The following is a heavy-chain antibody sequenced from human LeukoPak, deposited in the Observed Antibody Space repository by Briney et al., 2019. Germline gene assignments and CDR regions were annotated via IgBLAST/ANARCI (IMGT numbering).Heavy chain of an antibody. J-gene: IGHJ4*02. CDR3: AKDLVRGVIKGGSY. CDR2: ISSSSSYI. CDR1: GFTFSSYS. D-gene: IGHD3-10*01. V-gene: IGHV3-21*04. Sequence: GGSLRLSCAASGFTFSSYSMNWVRQAPGKGLEWVSSISSSSSYIYYADSVKGRFTISRDNSKNTLYLQMNSLRAEDTAVYYCAKDLVRGVIKGGSYWGQGTLVTVSS.